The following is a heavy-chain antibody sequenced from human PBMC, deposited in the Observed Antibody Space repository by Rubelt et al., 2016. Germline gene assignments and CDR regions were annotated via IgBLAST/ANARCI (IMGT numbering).Heavy chain of an antibody. V-gene: IGHV3-30*04. CDR1: GFTFSSYA. CDR3: ARVYGEAEVNWFDP. Sequence: GFTFSSYAMHWVRQAPGKGLEWVAVISYDGSNKYYADSVKGRFTISRDNAKNSLFLQMNSLRAEDTAMYYCARVYGEAEVNWFDPWGQGTLVTVSS. J-gene: IGHJ5*02. CDR2: ISYDGSNK. D-gene: IGHD4-17*01.